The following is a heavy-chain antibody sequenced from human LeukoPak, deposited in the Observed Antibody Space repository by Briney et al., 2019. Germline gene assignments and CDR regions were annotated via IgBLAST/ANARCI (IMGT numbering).Heavy chain of an antibody. CDR3: ARDRRYCSGGSCYFDYFFDY. V-gene: IGHV3-30*04. D-gene: IGHD2-15*01. CDR1: GFTFNSYA. J-gene: IGHJ4*02. Sequence: PGRSLRLSCAASGFTFNSYAVHGVRQAPGKGLEWLALISYDGSINFYSASVKGRFTISRDNSKNTLYLQMNSLRADDTALYFCARDRRYCSGGSCYFDYFFDYWGQGTLVTVSS. CDR2: ISYDGSIN.